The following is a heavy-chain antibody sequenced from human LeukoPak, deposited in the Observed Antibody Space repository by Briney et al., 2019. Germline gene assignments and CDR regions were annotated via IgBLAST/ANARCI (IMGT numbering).Heavy chain of an antibody. J-gene: IGHJ3*02. CDR3: ARDFHRRYYDSSGYNAFDI. Sequence: GGSLRLSCAASGFTFSSYSMNWVRQAPGKGLEWVSYISSSSAIYYADSVKGRFTISRDNAKNSLYLQVNRLRAEDTAVYYCARDFHRRYYDSSGYNAFDIWGQGTMVTVSS. D-gene: IGHD3-22*01. V-gene: IGHV3-48*01. CDR2: ISSSSAI. CDR1: GFTFSSYS.